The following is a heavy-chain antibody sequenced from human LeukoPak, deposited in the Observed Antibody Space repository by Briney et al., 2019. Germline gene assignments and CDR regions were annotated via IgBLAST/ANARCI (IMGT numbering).Heavy chain of an antibody. CDR2: INPNSGT. D-gene: IGHD6-13*01. Sequence: ASVKVSCKASGYTCSGYYIHWVRQGPGQGLEWMGWINPNSGTNYAQNFQGRVTMTRDTSISTAYMELSRLRSDDTAVYYCAREEQHQRGRHFEYWGQGTLVTVSS. CDR1: GYTCSGYY. CDR3: AREEQHQRGRHFEY. J-gene: IGHJ4*02. V-gene: IGHV1-2*02.